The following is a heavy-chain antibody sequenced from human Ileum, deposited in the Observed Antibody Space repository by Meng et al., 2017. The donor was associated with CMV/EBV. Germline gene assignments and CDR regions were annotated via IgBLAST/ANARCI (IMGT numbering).Heavy chain of an antibody. CDR1: GGSISSGDYY. D-gene: IGHD2-15*01. CDR3: ARDHIAFYGMDV. J-gene: IGHJ6*02. V-gene: IGHV4-30-4*08. CDR2: IYYSGST. Sequence: SETLSLTCTVSGGSISSGDYYWSWIRQPPGKGLEWIGYIYYSGSTYYNPSLKSRVTISVDTSKNQFSLKLSSVTAADTAVYYCARDHIAFYGMDVWGQGTTVTVSS.